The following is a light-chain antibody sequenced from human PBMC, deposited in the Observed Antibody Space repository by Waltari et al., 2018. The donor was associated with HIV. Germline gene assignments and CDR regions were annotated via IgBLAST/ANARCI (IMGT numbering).Light chain of an antibody. Sequence: QSALTQPPSASGTPGQRVIISCSGSRSDIGSNPVNWYQQFPGTGPKLLIKTNNHRPSGVPDRFFGSKSDTSASLAISGLYSEDEADYYCESCDDRLNGPVFGGGTKLTVL. CDR1: RSDIGSNP. V-gene: IGLV1-44*01. J-gene: IGLJ2*01. CDR2: TNN. CDR3: ESCDDRLNGPV.